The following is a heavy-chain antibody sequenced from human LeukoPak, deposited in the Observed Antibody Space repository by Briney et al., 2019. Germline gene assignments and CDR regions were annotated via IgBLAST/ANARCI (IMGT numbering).Heavy chain of an antibody. CDR2: IYYSGST. CDR1: GGSISSGSYY. Sequence: PSETLSLTCTVSGGSISSGSYYWSWIRQPPGKGLEWIGYIYYSGSTNYNPSLKSRVTISVDTSKNQFSLKLSSVTAADTAVYYCARGSYGDYGNYWGQGTLVTVSS. CDR3: ARGSYGDYGNY. V-gene: IGHV4-61*01. D-gene: IGHD4-17*01. J-gene: IGHJ4*02.